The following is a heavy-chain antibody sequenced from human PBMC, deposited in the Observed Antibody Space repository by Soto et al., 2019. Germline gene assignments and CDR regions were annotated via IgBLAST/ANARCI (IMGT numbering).Heavy chain of an antibody. CDR3: ARLPSRHLVDY. J-gene: IGHJ4*02. CDR1: GSSINSSGYY. V-gene: IGHV4-39*01. D-gene: IGHD3-3*02. Sequence: XETLSLTCTVAGSSINSSGYYWGWIRQPPGKGLEWIGSMFYGVSTYYNPSLKSRVTVSVDTSKNQFSLNLRSVTAADTAVYYCARLPSRHLVDYWGQGTLVTVSS. CDR2: MFYGVST.